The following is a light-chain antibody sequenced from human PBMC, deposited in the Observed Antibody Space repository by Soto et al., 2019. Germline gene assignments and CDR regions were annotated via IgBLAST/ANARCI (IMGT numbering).Light chain of an antibody. CDR1: QGIDSY. J-gene: IGKJ1*01. V-gene: IGKV1-9*01. Sequence: DIQLTQSPSFLSASVGDRVTITCRASQGIDSYLAWYQQKPGKAPKLLIYAASTLQSGVPSRFSGSGSGTEFTLTISSLQPEDFATYYCQQLNSYPWTFGQGTKVEIK. CDR3: QQLNSYPWT. CDR2: AAS.